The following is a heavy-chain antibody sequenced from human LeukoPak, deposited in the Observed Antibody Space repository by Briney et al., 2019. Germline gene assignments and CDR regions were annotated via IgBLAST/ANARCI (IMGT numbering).Heavy chain of an antibody. D-gene: IGHD3-10*01. J-gene: IGHJ4*02. CDR2: ISSSSSTI. V-gene: IGHV3-48*01. Sequence: GGSLRLSCAASGFTFSSYSVNWVRQAPGKGLEWVSYISSSSSTIYYADSVKGRFTISRDNSKNTLYLQMNSLRAEDTAVYYCAKVLNYYGSGYFDYWGQGTLVTVSS. CDR1: GFTFSSYS. CDR3: AKVLNYYGSGYFDY.